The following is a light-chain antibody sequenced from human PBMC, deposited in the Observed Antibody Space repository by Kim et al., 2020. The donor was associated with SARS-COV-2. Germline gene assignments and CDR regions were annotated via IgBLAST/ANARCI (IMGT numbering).Light chain of an antibody. CDR3: AAWDDNLKGWV. CDR2: SSN. V-gene: IGLV1-44*01. J-gene: IGLJ3*02. CDR1: SSNIETNS. Sequence: GQRVTISCSGGSSNIETNSVNWYQQLPGTAPKLVIYSSNQRPSGVPDRFSGSKSGSSASLAISGVHSEDESDYFCAAWDDNLKGWVFGGGTQLTVL.